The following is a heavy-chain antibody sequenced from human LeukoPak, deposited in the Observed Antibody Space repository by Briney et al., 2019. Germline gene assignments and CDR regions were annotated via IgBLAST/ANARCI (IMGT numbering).Heavy chain of an antibody. CDR2: FDPEDGET. D-gene: IGHD6-19*01. V-gene: IGHV1-24*01. Sequence: ASVKVSCKVSGYTLTELSMHWVRQAPGKGLEWMGGFDPEDGETIYAQKFQGRVTMTEDTSIDTAYMELSSLRSEDTAVYYCATEIGEAVACTNGPYYYYGMDVWGQGTTVTVSS. CDR3: ATEIGEAVACTNGPYYYYGMDV. CDR1: GYTLTELS. J-gene: IGHJ6*02.